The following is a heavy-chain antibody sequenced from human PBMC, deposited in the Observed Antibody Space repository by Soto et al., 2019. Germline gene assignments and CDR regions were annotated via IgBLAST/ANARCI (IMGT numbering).Heavy chain of an antibody. Sequence: SETLSLTCTVSGGSISSYCWSCIRQPAGKGLEWIGRLNNYGNTHYNPSLKSRVTVSVDTSRNQFSLKLSSVTAADTAVYYCASKRSGLWFGELSGINWFDPWGQGTLVSVSS. V-gene: IGHV4-4*07. D-gene: IGHD3-10*01. CDR3: ASKRSGLWFGELSGINWFDP. CDR1: GGSISSYC. CDR2: LNNYGNT. J-gene: IGHJ5*02.